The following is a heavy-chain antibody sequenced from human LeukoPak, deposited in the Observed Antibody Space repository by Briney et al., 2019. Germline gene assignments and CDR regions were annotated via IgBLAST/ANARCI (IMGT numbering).Heavy chain of an antibody. V-gene: IGHV3-74*01. CDR2: INSDGTST. D-gene: IGHD3-10*01. CDR3: VREGYGTGNYPFDF. Sequence: GGSLRLSCAASGFTFSSHWMHWVRQAPGKGLLWVSRINSDGTSTIDADAVKGRFTTSRDNAKNTVYLQMNSLRGEDTAVYYCVREGYGTGNYPFDFWGQGAPVTVSS. CDR1: GFTFSSHW. J-gene: IGHJ4*02.